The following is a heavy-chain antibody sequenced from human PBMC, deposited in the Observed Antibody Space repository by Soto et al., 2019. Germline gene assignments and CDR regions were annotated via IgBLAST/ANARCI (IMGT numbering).Heavy chain of an antibody. Sequence: ASVMVSCKASGYTFTGYYMHWVRPAPGQGLEWMGWINPNSGGTNYAQKFQGRVTMTRDTSISTAYMELSRLRSDDTAVYYCAREIDGSSWSPRSYYYGLEFWGQGTTVTVSS. D-gene: IGHD6-13*01. CDR1: GYTFTGYY. CDR3: AREIDGSSWSPRSYYYGLEF. V-gene: IGHV1-2*02. CDR2: INPNSGGT. J-gene: IGHJ6*01.